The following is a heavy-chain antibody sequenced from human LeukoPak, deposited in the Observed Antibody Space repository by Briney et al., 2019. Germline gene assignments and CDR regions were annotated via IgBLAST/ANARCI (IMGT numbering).Heavy chain of an antibody. CDR2: INSDGSTT. Sequence: PGGSLRLSCAASGFTFSSYGMSWVRQAPGKGLVWVSRINSDGSTTSYADSVKGRFTISRDNAKNTLYLQMNSLRAEDTAVYYCARVRMGLYYFDYWGQGTLVTVSS. CDR3: ARVRMGLYYFDY. CDR1: GFTFSSYG. D-gene: IGHD3/OR15-3a*01. V-gene: IGHV3-74*01. J-gene: IGHJ4*02.